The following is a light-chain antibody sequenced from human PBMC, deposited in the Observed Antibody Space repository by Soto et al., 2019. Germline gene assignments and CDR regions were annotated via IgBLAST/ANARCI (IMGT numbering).Light chain of an antibody. Sequence: MGRTHSQATVSGSPWLIATLSCRASQSIGDTLAWYQQKPGQAPRLLIYGASSRVTGFPARFSGSGSGTDFTLTISSLQSDDFAVYYCQQYDNWPWTFGQGTKVDIK. CDR2: GAS. CDR3: QQYDNWPWT. V-gene: IGKV3-15*01. CDR1: QSIGDT. J-gene: IGKJ1*01.